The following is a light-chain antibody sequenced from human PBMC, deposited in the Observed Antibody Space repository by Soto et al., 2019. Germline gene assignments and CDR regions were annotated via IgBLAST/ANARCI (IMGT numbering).Light chain of an antibody. Sequence: DIQLPRSPSFLPDSVGERVTPTCRPSQGFNSHLAWFQQKPGKAPNLLIYAASALQSGVPSRFSGSGSGTEFTLTISSLQPEDFATYYCQQLNTYPYTFGQGTKLEIK. CDR1: QGFNSH. CDR2: AAS. J-gene: IGKJ2*01. V-gene: IGKV1-9*01. CDR3: QQLNTYPYT.